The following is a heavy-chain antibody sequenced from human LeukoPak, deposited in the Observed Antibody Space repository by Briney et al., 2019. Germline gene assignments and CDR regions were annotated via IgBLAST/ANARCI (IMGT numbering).Heavy chain of an antibody. CDR1: GGSISSGSYY. J-gene: IGHJ5*02. Sequence: SQTLSLTCTVSGGSISSGSYYWSWIRQPAGKGLEWIGRIYTSGSTNYNPSLKSRVTISVDTSKNQSSLKLSSVTAADTAVYYCARGPYIVVVPAANSWFDPWGQGTLVTVSS. CDR3: ARGPYIVVVPAANSWFDP. D-gene: IGHD2-2*01. V-gene: IGHV4-61*02. CDR2: IYTSGST.